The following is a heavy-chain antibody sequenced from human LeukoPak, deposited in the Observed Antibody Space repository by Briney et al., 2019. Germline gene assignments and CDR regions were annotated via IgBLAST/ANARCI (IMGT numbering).Heavy chain of an antibody. CDR2: INLNSGGT. J-gene: IGHJ3*02. D-gene: IGHD2-21*02. Sequence: GASVKVSCKASGYTFTGYYMHWVRQAPGQGLEWMGWINLNSGGTNYAQKFQGWVTMTRDTSISTAYMELSRLRSDDTAVYYCARRYCGGDCYYDAFDIWGQGTMVTVSS. CDR1: GYTFTGYY. V-gene: IGHV1-2*04. CDR3: ARRYCGGDCYYDAFDI.